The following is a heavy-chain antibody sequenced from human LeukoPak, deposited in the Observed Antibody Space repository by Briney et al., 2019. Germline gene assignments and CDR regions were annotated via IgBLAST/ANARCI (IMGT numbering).Heavy chain of an antibody. V-gene: IGHV3-23*01. CDR1: GFTFSSYA. CDR3: AKRDTSGWYYFDY. D-gene: IGHD6-19*01. CDR2: ITSSGGST. J-gene: IGHJ4*02. Sequence: GGSLGLSCAASGFTFSSYAMTWVRQAPGKGLEWVSAITSSGGSTYYADSVKGRFTISRDNSKNTLYLQMNCLRAEDTAVYYCAKRDTSGWYYFDYWGQGTLVTVSS.